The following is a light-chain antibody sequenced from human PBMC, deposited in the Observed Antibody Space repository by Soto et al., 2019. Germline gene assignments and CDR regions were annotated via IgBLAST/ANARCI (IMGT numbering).Light chain of an antibody. V-gene: IGKV1-39*01. Sequence: DIQMTQSPSSLSASVGDRVTNTCRASQSISSYLNWYQQKPGKAPKLLIYAASSLQSGVPSRFSGSGSGTDFTLTISSLQPEDFATYYCQQRYSTPYTFGQGTKLEIK. CDR1: QSISSY. CDR3: QQRYSTPYT. J-gene: IGKJ2*01. CDR2: AAS.